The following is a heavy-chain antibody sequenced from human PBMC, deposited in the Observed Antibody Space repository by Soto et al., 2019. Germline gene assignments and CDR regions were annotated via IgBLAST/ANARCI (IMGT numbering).Heavy chain of an antibody. Sequence: QVQLVQSGAEVKKPGSSVKVSCKASGGTFSSYAISWVRQAPGQGLQWMGGIIPIFGTANYAQTFQGRVTITADESTSTAYMELSSLRSEDTAVYYCARDKRDTAIGARKGYYGVDVWGQGTTVTVSS. D-gene: IGHD5-18*01. CDR1: GGTFSSYA. V-gene: IGHV1-69*01. CDR3: ARDKRDTAIGARKGYYGVDV. J-gene: IGHJ6*02. CDR2: IIPIFGTA.